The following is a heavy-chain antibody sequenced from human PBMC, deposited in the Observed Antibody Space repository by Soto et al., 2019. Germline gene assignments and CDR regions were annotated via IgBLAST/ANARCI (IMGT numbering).Heavy chain of an antibody. CDR2: ISYDGTNK. D-gene: IGHD3-16*01. J-gene: IGHJ6*02. Sequence: QVQLVESGGGVVQPGRPLRLSCEASGFFFSDYGMHWVRQAPGKGLEWVAVISYDGTNKYYGDSAKGRFTISRDNSRNTLYLEMNSLSEEDTAVYYCSKDAGGTTPHGPSLGAWYFYYGMDVWGPGTTVTVSS. V-gene: IGHV3-30*18. CDR1: GFFFSDYG. CDR3: SKDAGGTTPHGPSLGAWYFYYGMDV.